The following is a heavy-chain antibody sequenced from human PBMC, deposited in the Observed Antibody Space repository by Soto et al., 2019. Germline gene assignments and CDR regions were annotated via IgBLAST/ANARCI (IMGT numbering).Heavy chain of an antibody. CDR3: AGGGGWESDS. CDR2: IKQDGSEK. J-gene: IGHJ4*02. CDR1: SGFTFRSYW. V-gene: IGHV3-7*01. Sequence: ESGGGLVQPGGSLRLSCAASSGFTFRSYWLNWVRQAPGKGLEWVANIKQDGSEKNYGDSVKGRFTISRDNAKNSLYLQMNGLSADDTAVYYCAGGGGWESDSWGQGTLVIVSS. D-gene: IGHD6-19*01.